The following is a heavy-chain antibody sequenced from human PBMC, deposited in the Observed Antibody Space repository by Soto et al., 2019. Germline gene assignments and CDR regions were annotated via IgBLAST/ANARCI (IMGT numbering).Heavy chain of an antibody. D-gene: IGHD5-12*01. CDR1: GFTFTNAW. V-gene: IGHV3-15*07. Sequence: EVQLVESGGGLVEPGGSLRLSCVASGFTFTNAWMTWVRQAPGKGLEWVGRIKSKSDGGTTDSAAPVKGRFTMSRDDSENTIYLEMSSLQSEDTAVYYCATDRYSGHDLLFWGQGNLVTVSS. J-gene: IGHJ4*02. CDR3: ATDRYSGHDLLF. CDR2: IKSKSDGGTT.